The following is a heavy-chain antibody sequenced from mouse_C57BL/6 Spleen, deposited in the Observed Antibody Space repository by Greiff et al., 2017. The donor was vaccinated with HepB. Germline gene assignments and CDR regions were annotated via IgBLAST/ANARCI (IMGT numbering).Heavy chain of an antibody. J-gene: IGHJ1*03. D-gene: IGHD1-1*01. CDR3: ARAPLYYGSSYWYFDV. V-gene: IGHV5-16*01. Sequence: EVMLVESEGGLVQPGSSMKLSCTASGFTFSDYYMAWVRQVPEKGLEWVANINYDGSSTYYQDPLKSRFIISRNNAKTILYLQMSSLKSEDTATYYCARAPLYYGSSYWYFDVWGTGTTVTVSS. CDR1: GFTFSDYY. CDR2: INYDGSST.